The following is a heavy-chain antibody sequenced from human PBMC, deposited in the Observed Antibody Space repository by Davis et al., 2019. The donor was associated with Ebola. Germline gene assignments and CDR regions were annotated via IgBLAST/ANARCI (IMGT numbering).Heavy chain of an antibody. CDR1: GFTFSSYG. D-gene: IGHD5-12*01. Sequence: GESLKISCAASGFTFSSYGMHWVRQAPGKGLEWVAVIWYDGSNKYYADSVKGRFTISRDNAKNSLYLQMNSLRDEDTAVYYCARGRWLRSPFFDYWGQGTLVTVSS. CDR3: ARGRWLRSPFFDY. CDR2: IWYDGSNK. V-gene: IGHV3-33*01. J-gene: IGHJ4*02.